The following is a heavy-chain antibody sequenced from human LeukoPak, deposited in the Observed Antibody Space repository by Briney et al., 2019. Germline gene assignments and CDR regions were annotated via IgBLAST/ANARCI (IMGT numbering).Heavy chain of an antibody. CDR1: GFTFSSYS. CDR3: ARSKGSSWYGGAFDI. Sequence: PGGSLRLSCAASGFTFSSYSMNWVRQAPGKGLEWVPSISSSSSYIYYADSVKGRFTISRDNAKNSLYLQMNSLRAEDTAVYYCARSKGSSWYGGAFDIWGQGTMVTVSS. V-gene: IGHV3-21*01. J-gene: IGHJ3*02. CDR2: ISSSSSYI. D-gene: IGHD6-13*01.